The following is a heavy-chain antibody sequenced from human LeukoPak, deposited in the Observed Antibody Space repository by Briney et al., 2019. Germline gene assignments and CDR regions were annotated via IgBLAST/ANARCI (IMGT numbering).Heavy chain of an antibody. J-gene: IGHJ1*01. Sequence: GGSLRLSCAASGFTVSSNYMSWVRQAPGKGLEWVSVIYSGGSTYYADSVKGRFTISRDNSKNTLYLQMNSLRAEDTAVYYCARHPSMIVPTGYFQHWGQGTLVTVSS. V-gene: IGHV3-66*04. CDR3: ARHPSMIVPTGYFQH. CDR1: GFTVSSNY. CDR2: IYSGGST. D-gene: IGHD3-22*01.